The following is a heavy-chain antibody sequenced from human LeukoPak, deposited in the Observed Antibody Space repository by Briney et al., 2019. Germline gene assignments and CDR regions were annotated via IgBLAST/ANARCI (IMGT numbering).Heavy chain of an antibody. CDR1: GFTFSSYA. Sequence: GWSLRLSCAASGFTFSSYAMHWVRQAPGKGLEWVAVISYDGSNKYYADSVKGRFTISRDNSKNTLYLQMNSLRAEDTAVYYCARDYYDERHVRSGVFDYWGQGTLVTVSS. D-gene: IGHD3-22*01. CDR3: ARDYYDERHVRSGVFDY. V-gene: IGHV3-30-3*01. CDR2: ISYDGSNK. J-gene: IGHJ4*02.